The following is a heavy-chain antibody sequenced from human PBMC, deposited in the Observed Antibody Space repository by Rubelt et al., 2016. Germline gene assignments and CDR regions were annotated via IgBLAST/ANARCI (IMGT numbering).Heavy chain of an antibody. CDR1: GGTFSSYA. Sequence: QVQLVQSGAEVKKPGSSVKVSCKASGGTFSSYAISWVRQAPGQGLEWMGGIIPIFGTANYAQKFQGRVTITADESTSTAYMELSSQRSEDTAVYYCARDRLLDDSSGGDAFDIWGQGTMVTVSS. CDR3: ARDRLLDDSSGGDAFDI. J-gene: IGHJ3*02. D-gene: IGHD3-22*01. CDR2: IIPIFGTA. V-gene: IGHV1-69*01.